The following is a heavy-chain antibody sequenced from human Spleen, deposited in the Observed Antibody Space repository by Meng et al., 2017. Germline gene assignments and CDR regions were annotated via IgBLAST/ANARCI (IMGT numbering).Heavy chain of an antibody. J-gene: IGHJ6*02. Sequence: GSLRLSCTVSGGSISSYYWSWIRQPPGKGLEWIGHINYRGTTKYNPSLKSRGTISVDMSKDQFSLRLISVTAADTAVYYCARDHGGEWGLPGYFYYGMDVWGQGTTVTVSS. D-gene: IGHD1-26*01. CDR2: INYRGTT. V-gene: IGHV4-59*01. CDR3: ARDHGGEWGLPGYFYYGMDV. CDR1: GGSISSYY.